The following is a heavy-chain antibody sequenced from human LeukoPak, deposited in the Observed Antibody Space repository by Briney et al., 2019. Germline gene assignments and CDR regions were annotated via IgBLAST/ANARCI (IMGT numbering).Heavy chain of an antibody. Sequence: ASVAISCKAPGYTFSDYAMHWVRQAPGQGPEWMGWINGGNGNTRYSQTSQGRITITRDTSATTGYMELSSLRSEDTAVYYCARERLYTSGWFDDWGQGTLVTVSS. J-gene: IGHJ4*02. D-gene: IGHD6-19*01. CDR3: ARERLYTSGWFDD. CDR1: GYTFSDYA. CDR2: INGGNGNT. V-gene: IGHV1-3*01.